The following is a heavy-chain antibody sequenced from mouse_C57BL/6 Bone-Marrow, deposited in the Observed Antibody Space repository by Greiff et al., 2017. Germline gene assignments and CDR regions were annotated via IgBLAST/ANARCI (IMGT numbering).Heavy chain of an antibody. J-gene: IGHJ4*01. CDR3: ARWLLRARDY. Sequence: EVQLVESGGGLVQPGGSLKLSCAASGFTFSDYGMAWVRQAPRKGPEWVAFISNLAYSIYYADTVTGRFTISRENAKNTLYLEMSSLRSEDTAMYYCARWLLRARDYWGQGTSVTVS. CDR2: ISNLAYSI. CDR1: GFTFSDYG. D-gene: IGHD2-3*01. V-gene: IGHV5-15*01.